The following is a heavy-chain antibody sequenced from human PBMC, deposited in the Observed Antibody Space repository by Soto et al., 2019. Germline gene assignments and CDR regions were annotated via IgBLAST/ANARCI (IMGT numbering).Heavy chain of an antibody. CDR3: ARAPGVLRYLDWNVWFDP. V-gene: IGHV4-34*01. CDR2: INHSGST. J-gene: IGHJ5*02. Sequence: SETLSLTCAVYGGSFSGYYWSWIRQPPGKGLEWIGEINHSGSTNYNPSLKSRVTISVDTSKNQFSLKLSSVTAADTAVYYCARAPGVLRYLDWNVWFDPWGQATLVTVSS. CDR1: GGSFSGYY. D-gene: IGHD3-9*01.